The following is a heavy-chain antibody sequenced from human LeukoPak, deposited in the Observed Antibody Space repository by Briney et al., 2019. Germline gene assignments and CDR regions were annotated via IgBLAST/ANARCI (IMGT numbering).Heavy chain of an antibody. D-gene: IGHD3-10*01. Sequence: AWIRQPPGKGLEWIGSIHYSGNTYYNPSLKSRVTISVDTSKNLFSLKVNSVTAADTAVYYCARDRAQTYYYGSGSSFDPWGQGTLVTVSS. CDR3: ARDRAQTYYYGSGSSFDP. V-gene: IGHV4-39*07. J-gene: IGHJ5*02. CDR2: IHYSGNT.